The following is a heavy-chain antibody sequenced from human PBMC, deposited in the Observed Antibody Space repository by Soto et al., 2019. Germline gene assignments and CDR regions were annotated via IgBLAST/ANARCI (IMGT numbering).Heavy chain of an antibody. V-gene: IGHV4-31*03. CDR1: GGSISSGGYY. D-gene: IGHD5-12*01. Sequence: TSETLSLTCTVSGGSISSGGYYWSWIRQHPGKGLEWIGYIYYSGSTYYNPSLKSRVTISVDTSKNQFSLKLSSVTAADTAVYYCAREGGYSGYGHFDYWGQGTLVTVSS. CDR3: AREGGYSGYGHFDY. J-gene: IGHJ4*02. CDR2: IYYSGST.